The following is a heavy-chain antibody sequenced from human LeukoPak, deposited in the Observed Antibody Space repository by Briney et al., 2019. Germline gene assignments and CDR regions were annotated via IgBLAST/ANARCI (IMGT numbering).Heavy chain of an antibody. CDR3: ARVQMVRGVLIPEYFQH. D-gene: IGHD3-10*01. CDR1: GYTFTSYG. CDR2: ISAYNGDT. V-gene: IGHV1-18*01. J-gene: IGHJ1*01. Sequence: ASVKVSCKASGYTFTSYGISWVRQAPGQGLEWTGWISAYNGDTNDAQKFQGRVTMTTETSTSTAYMELRSLRSDDTAVYYCARVQMVRGVLIPEYFQHWGQGTLVTVSS.